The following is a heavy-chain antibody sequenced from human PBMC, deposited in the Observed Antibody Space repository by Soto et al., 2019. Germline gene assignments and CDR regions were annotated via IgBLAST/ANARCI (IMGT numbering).Heavy chain of an antibody. CDR2: ISGSGGST. CDR1: GFTFSSYA. V-gene: IGHV3-23*01. Sequence: GGSLRLSCAASGFTFSSYAMSWVRQAPGKGLEWVSAISGSGGSTYYADSVKGRFTISRDNSKNTLYPQMNSLRAEDTAVYYCAKDTISSGGESAFDIWGQGTMVTVSS. D-gene: IGHD2-15*01. J-gene: IGHJ3*02. CDR3: AKDTISSGGESAFDI.